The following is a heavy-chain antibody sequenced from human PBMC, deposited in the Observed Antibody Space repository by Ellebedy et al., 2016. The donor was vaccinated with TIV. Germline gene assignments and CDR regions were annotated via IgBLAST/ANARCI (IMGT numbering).Heavy chain of an antibody. CDR2: ISPTSDYI. CDR3: TRDSGPSGSPYAFDI. Sequence: PGGSLRLSCAASGFTFNIYNMNWVRQAPGKGLEWVSFISPTSDYIYYADSVKGRFIISRDNAKNSLYLQMSSLRAEDTAVYFCTRDSGPSGSPYAFDIWGQGTMVTVSS. D-gene: IGHD1-26*01. J-gene: IGHJ3*02. V-gene: IGHV3-21*01. CDR1: GFTFNIYN.